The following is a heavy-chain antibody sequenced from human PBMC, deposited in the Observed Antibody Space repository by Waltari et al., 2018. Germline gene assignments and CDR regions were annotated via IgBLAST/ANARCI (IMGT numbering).Heavy chain of an antibody. CDR1: GYNFTSHY. CDR2: IYPGNSDI. CDR3: ARQNSYGYPYYGMDV. V-gene: IGHV5-51*03. D-gene: IGHD5-18*01. J-gene: IGHJ6*02. Sequence: EVQLEQSGAEVKKPGESLKISCKGSGYNFTSHYIAWVRQTPGKGLEWMGIIYPGNSDIRYSPSFQGQVTFSADKSISAAYLQWSSLKASDTAIYYCARQNSYGYPYYGMDVWGPGTTVTVSS.